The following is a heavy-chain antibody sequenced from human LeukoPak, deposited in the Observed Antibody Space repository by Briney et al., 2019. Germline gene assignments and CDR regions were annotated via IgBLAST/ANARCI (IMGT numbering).Heavy chain of an antibody. J-gene: IGHJ4*02. CDR2: INWNGGST. Sequence: PGGSLRLSCVVSGFTVSTNYMSWVRQAPGKGLEWVSGINWNGGSTGYADSVKGRFTISRDNAKNSLYLQMNSLRAEDTAVYYCAREEYYDSSGYFDYWGQGTLVTVSS. D-gene: IGHD3-22*01. V-gene: IGHV3-20*04. CDR1: GFTVSTNY. CDR3: AREEYYDSSGYFDY.